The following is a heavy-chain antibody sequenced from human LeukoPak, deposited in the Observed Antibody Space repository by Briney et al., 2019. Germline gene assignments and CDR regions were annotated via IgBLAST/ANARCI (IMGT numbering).Heavy chain of an antibody. V-gene: IGHV1-18*01. CDR1: GYTFTSYG. J-gene: IGHJ4*02. CDR2: ISAYNGNT. CDR3: ARYSSSWYQGV. Sequence: ASVKVSXKASGYTFTSYGISWVRQAPGQGLEWMGWISAYNGNTNYAQKLQGRVTMTTDTSTSTAYMELGSLRSDDAAVYYCARYSSSWYQGVWGQGTLVTVSS. D-gene: IGHD6-13*01.